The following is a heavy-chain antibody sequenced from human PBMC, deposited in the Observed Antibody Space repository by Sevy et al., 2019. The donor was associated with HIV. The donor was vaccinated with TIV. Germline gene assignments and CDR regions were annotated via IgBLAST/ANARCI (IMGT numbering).Heavy chain of an antibody. J-gene: IGHJ4*02. CDR1: GFNFNIYS. CDR2: LTFGCGRI. CDR3: AREGCTRPHDH. Sequence: GGSLRLSCVASGFNFNIYSMSWVRQAPGKGLEWVSTLTFGCGRINHADSVQGRFTMSRDDSKKTVYLEMNSLRAEDTSVYYCAREGCTRPHDHWGQGTLVTVSS. V-gene: IGHV3-23*01. D-gene: IGHD2-8*01.